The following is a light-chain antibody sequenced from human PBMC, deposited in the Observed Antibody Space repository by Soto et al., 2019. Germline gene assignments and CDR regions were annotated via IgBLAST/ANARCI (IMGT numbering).Light chain of an antibody. V-gene: IGKV3-20*01. CDR3: QQYGSSPWT. J-gene: IGKJ1*01. CDR1: QSVNNDY. CDR2: GAS. Sequence: EIVLTQSPGTLSLSPGERAALSCRASQSVNNDYLAWYHQKPGRAPRLVIYGASKRATGLPDRFSGSGSGTDFTLTISRLEPEDFAVYYCQQYGSSPWTFGQWTNVDIK.